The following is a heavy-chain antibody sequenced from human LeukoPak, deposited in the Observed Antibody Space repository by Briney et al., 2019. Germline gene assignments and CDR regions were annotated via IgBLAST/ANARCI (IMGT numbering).Heavy chain of an antibody. CDR1: GGSISSGSYY. CDR3: ARYCSRNNYYYYMDV. J-gene: IGHJ6*03. Sequence: SETLSLTCTVSGGSISSGSYYWSWIRQPAGKGLEWIGRIYTSGSTNYNPSLKSRVTISVDTSKNQFSLKLSSVTAADTAVYYCARYCSRNNYYYYMDVWGKGTTVTISS. V-gene: IGHV4-61*02. D-gene: IGHD4-11*01. CDR2: IYTSGST.